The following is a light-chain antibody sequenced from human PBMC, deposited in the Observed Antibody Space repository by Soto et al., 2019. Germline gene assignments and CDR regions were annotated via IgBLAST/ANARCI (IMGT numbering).Light chain of an antibody. CDR1: SGHSYYP. J-gene: IGLJ3*02. CDR2: INGDGSH. Sequence: QSVLTQSPSASASLGASVKLTCTLSSGHSYYPIAWHHQPPDKGPRFLMKINGDGSHSNADGFPDRFSGSSSGAERYLSISSLQSEDEGDYYCQAWGSGTWVFGGGTQLTVL. CDR3: QAWGSGTWV. V-gene: IGLV4-69*01.